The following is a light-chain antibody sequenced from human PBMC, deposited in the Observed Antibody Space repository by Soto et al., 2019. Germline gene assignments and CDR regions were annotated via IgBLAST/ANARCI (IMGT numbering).Light chain of an antibody. CDR2: DAS. CDR1: QTISSW. V-gene: IGKV1-5*01. CDR3: QRYNSAPQT. J-gene: IGKJ1*01. Sequence: DIQMTQSPSSLSGSVGDRVTITCRASQTISSWLAWYQQKPGKAPKLLIYDASALPRGVPSRFSGSGSGTKFTLTIASLQPEDVATYYCQRYNSAPQTFGQGTKVAIK.